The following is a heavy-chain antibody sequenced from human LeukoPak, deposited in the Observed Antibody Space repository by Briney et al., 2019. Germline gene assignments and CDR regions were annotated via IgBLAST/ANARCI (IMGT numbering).Heavy chain of an antibody. V-gene: IGHV1-69*04. CDR1: GGTFSSYA. CDR3: ARRPPAMAPNYYFDS. CDR2: IIPIFGIA. Sequence: SVKVSCKASGGTFSSYAISWVRQAPGQGLEWMGRIIPIFGIANYAQKFQGRVTITAAKSTSTAYMELSSLRSEDTAVYYCARRPPAMAPNYYFDSWGQGTLVTVSS. J-gene: IGHJ4*02. D-gene: IGHD5-18*01.